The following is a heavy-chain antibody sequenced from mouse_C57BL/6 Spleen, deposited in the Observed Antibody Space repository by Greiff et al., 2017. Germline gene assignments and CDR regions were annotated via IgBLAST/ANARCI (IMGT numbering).Heavy chain of an antibody. CDR1: GYTFTSYW. CDR2: IDPSDIYT. Sequence: VQLQQPGAELVKPGASVKLSCKASGYTFTSYWMQWVKQRPGQGLEWIGEIDPSDIYTNYNQKFKGKATLTVDTSSSTAYMQLSSLTSEDSAVYYCARKGGGNYLYYFDYWGQGTTLTVSS. CDR3: ARKGGGNYLYYFDY. V-gene: IGHV1-50*01. J-gene: IGHJ2*01. D-gene: IGHD2-1*01.